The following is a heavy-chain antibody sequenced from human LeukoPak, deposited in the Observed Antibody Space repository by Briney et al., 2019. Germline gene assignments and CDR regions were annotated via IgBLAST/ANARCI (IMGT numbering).Heavy chain of an antibody. Sequence: ASVKVSCKASGYTFTSYGISWVRQAPGQGLEWMGWISAYNGNTDYAQKLQGRVTMTTDTSTSTAYMELRSLRSDDTAVYYCARDPEYCSSTCCPYYFDYWGQGTLVTVSS. CDR2: ISAYNGNT. CDR1: GYTFTSYG. D-gene: IGHD2-2*01. CDR3: ARDPEYCSSTCCPYYFDY. V-gene: IGHV1-18*01. J-gene: IGHJ4*02.